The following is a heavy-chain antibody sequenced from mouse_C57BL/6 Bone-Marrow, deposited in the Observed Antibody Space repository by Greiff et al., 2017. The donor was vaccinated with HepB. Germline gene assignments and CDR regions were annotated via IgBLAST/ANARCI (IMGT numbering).Heavy chain of an antibody. J-gene: IGHJ2*01. V-gene: IGHV1-59*01. CDR1: GYTFTSYW. Sequence: VQLQQPGAELVRPGTSVKLSCKASGYTFTSYWMHWVKQRPGQGLEWIGVIDPSDSYTNYNQKFKGKATLTVDTSSSTAYMQLSSLTSEDSAVYYCARSYASYYFDYWGQGTTLTVSS. D-gene: IGHD6-5*01. CDR3: ARSYASYYFDY. CDR2: IDPSDSYT.